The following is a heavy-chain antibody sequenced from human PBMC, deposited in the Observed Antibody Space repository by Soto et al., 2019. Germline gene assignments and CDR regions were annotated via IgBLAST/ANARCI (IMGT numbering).Heavy chain of an antibody. CDR2: IYHNGDT. CDR1: GGSITNFY. V-gene: IGHV4-59*08. Sequence: QVQLQESGPGLVKPSETLSLTCTVSGGSITNFYWSWIRQPPGKRLEWIGYIYHNGDTNYSPSVKSRVAMSVDTSKHQVSLNLASVTSADTAVYYCARQPPATAAFDIWGQGAMVTVSS. D-gene: IGHD5-12*01. CDR3: ARQPPATAAFDI. J-gene: IGHJ3*02.